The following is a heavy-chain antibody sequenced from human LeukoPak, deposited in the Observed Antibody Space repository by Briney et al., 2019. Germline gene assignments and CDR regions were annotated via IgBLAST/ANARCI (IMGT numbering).Heavy chain of an antibody. CDR2: IKQDGSEK. J-gene: IGHJ5*02. CDR3: ACSSGGFDP. D-gene: IGHD6-19*01. CDR1: GFTFSSYA. V-gene: IGHV3-7*01. Sequence: GGSLRLSCAASGFTFSSYAMSWVRQAPGKGLEWVANIKQDGSEKYYVDSVKGRFTISRDNAKNSLYLRMNSLRAEDTAVYYCACSSGGFDPWGQGTLVTVSS.